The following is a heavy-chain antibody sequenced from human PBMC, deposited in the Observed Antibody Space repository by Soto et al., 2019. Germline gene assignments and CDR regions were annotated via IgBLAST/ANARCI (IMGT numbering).Heavy chain of an antibody. D-gene: IGHD3-10*01. Sequence: GGSLRLSCAASGITFRSYAMSWVRQAPGKGLEWVSGISGGGGSIYYADSVKGRFTISRDNSKNTLYLQMNSLRAEDTAVYYCAKEQGSGRYYYYMDVWGKGTTVTVSS. CDR1: GITFRSYA. J-gene: IGHJ6*03. CDR3: AKEQGSGRYYYYMDV. CDR2: ISGGGGSI. V-gene: IGHV3-23*01.